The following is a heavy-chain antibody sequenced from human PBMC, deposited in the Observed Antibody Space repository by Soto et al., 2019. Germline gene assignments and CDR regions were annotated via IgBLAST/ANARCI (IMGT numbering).Heavy chain of an antibody. CDR2: ISGSGGST. J-gene: IGHJ6*02. CDR1: GFTFSSYA. CDR3: AKDIVVVVAATSNNYYGMDV. Sequence: LRLSCAASGFTFSSYAMSWVRQAPGKGLEWVSAISGSGGSTYYADSVKGRFTISRDNSKNTLYLQMNSLRAEDTAVYYCAKDIVVVVAATSNNYYGMDVWGQGTTVTVSS. D-gene: IGHD2-15*01. V-gene: IGHV3-23*01.